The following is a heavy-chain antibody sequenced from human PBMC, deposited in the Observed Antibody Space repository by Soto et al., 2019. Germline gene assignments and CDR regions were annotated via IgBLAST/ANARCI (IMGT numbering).Heavy chain of an antibody. Sequence: SETLSLTRTVSARSISRISYYWGWNRQPPGKGLEWIGSIYYSGSTYYNPSLKSRVTISVDTSKNQFSLKLSSVTAADTAVYYCARGIEGWYQGRYYYGMDVWGQGTTVTVSS. CDR2: IYYSGST. J-gene: IGHJ6*02. CDR1: ARSISRISYY. V-gene: IGHV4-39*01. CDR3: ARGIEGWYQGRYYYGMDV. D-gene: IGHD6-19*01.